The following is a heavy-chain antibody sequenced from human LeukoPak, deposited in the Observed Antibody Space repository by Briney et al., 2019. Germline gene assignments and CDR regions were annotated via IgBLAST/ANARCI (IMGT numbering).Heavy chain of an antibody. CDR3: ARDVVVVPAAIHYGMDV. J-gene: IGHJ6*02. D-gene: IGHD2-2*01. CDR1: GGSFSDYF. Sequence: SETLSLTCAVYGGSFSDYFWGWIRQPPGKGLEWNGETNHSGRTYYNPSLKSRVTVSVDTSKNQFSLNLSSVTAADTAVYYCARDVVVVPAAIHYGMDVWGQGTTVTVSS. CDR2: TNHSGRT. V-gene: IGHV4-34*01.